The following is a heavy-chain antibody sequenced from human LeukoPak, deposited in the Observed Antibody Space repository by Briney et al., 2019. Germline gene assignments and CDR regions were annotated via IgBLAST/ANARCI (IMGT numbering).Heavy chain of an antibody. D-gene: IGHD3/OR15-3a*01. CDR3: ARVDLQNAFDI. J-gene: IGHJ3*02. CDR2: IYYSGIT. V-gene: IGHV4-59*12. Sequence: PSETLSLTCTVSGGSISSYYWSWIRQPPGKGLEWIGSIYYSGITHYNPSLKSRVTISVDTSKNQFSLKLSSVTAADTAVYYCARVDLQNAFDIWGQGTVVTVSS. CDR1: GGSISSYY.